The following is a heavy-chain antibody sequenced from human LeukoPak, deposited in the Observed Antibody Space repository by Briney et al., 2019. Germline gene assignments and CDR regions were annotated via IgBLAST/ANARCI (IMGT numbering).Heavy chain of an antibody. J-gene: IGHJ4*02. CDR2: ISWNSGSI. CDR1: GFTFDDYA. Sequence: GRSLRLSCAASGFTFDDYAMHWVWQAPGKGLEWVSGISWNSGSIGYADSVKGRFTISRDNAKNSLYLQMNSLRAEDTALYYCAKDSGSSWGQGTLVTVSS. CDR3: AKDSGSS. V-gene: IGHV3-9*01.